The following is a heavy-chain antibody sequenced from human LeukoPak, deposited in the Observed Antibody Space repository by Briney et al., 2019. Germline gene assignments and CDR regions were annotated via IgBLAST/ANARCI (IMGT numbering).Heavy chain of an antibody. Sequence: PSQTLSLTCAVSGGSISTSNWGSWVRQPPGKGLEWIGEIYHSGSTNYNPSLKSRVTISVDKYKNQFSLKLSSVTAADTAVYYCARKRSVAGTGPFDYWGQGTLVTVSS. CDR2: IYHSGST. J-gene: IGHJ4*02. CDR1: GGSISTSNW. V-gene: IGHV4-4*02. CDR3: ARKRSVAGTGPFDY. D-gene: IGHD6-19*01.